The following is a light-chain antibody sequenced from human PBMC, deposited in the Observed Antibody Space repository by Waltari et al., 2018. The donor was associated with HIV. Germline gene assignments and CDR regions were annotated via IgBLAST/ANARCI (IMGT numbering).Light chain of an antibody. CDR3: CSYAGSYTFG. J-gene: IGLJ3*02. CDR2: DVT. Sequence: QSALTQPRSVSGSPGQSVTISCTGTSSDVGGYNYVSWYQQPPGKAPKLMFYDVTKRPSGVPDRFSGSKSGNTASLTISGLQAEDEADYYCCSYAGSYTFGFGGGTKLTVL. V-gene: IGLV2-11*01. CDR1: SSDVGGYNY.